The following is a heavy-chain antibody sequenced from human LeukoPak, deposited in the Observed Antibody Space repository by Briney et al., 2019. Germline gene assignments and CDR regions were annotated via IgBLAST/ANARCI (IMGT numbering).Heavy chain of an antibody. CDR3: AKATVRGVIYYSDY. Sequence: TGGSLRLSCAASGFTFSAYSMNWVRQAPGKGLEWVSAISGSGGSTDYADSVKGRFTISRDNPKNTLYLQMNSLRAEDTAVYYCAKATVRGVIYYSDYWGQGTLVTVSS. CDR1: GFTFSAYS. V-gene: IGHV3-23*01. J-gene: IGHJ4*02. CDR2: ISGSGGST. D-gene: IGHD3-10*01.